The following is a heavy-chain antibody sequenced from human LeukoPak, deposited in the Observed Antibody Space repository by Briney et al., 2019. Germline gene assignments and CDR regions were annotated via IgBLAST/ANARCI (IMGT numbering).Heavy chain of an antibody. Sequence: GGSLRLSCAASGFTFSSYAMSWVRQAPGKGLEWVSAISGSGGSTYYADSVKGRFTISRDNSKNTLYLQMNSLRAEDTAVYYCARGTVVGSHFDYWGQGTLVTVSS. CDR2: ISGSGGST. D-gene: IGHD2-15*01. V-gene: IGHV3-23*01. CDR1: GFTFSSYA. CDR3: ARGTVVGSHFDY. J-gene: IGHJ4*02.